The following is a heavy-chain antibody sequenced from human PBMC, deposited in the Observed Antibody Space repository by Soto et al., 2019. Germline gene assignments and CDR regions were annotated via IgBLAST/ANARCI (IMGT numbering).Heavy chain of an antibody. CDR2: IIPIFGTA. CDR1: GGTFSSYA. CDR3: ARLEPEYYYDSSGYEKYYFDY. J-gene: IGHJ4*02. Sequence: QVQLVRSGAEVKKPGSSVKVSCKASGGTFSSYAISWVRQAPGQGLEWMGGIIPIFGTANYAQKFQGRVTITADESTSTAYMELSSLRSEDTAVYYCARLEPEYYYDSSGYEKYYFDYWGQGTLVSVSS. D-gene: IGHD3-22*01. V-gene: IGHV1-69*12.